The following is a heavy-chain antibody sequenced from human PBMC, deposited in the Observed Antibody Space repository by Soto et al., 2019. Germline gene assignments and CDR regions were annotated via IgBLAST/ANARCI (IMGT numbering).Heavy chain of an antibody. Sequence: GGSLRLSCAASGFTLSSYWMSWVRQAPGKGLEWVANIKQDGSEKNYVDSVKGRFTISRDNAKNSLYLQMNSLRAEDTAVYYCARIIHIVVAGGYGMDVWGQGTTVTVSS. V-gene: IGHV3-7*03. CDR1: GFTLSSYW. CDR2: IKQDGSEK. CDR3: ARIIHIVVAGGYGMDV. D-gene: IGHD6-19*01. J-gene: IGHJ6*02.